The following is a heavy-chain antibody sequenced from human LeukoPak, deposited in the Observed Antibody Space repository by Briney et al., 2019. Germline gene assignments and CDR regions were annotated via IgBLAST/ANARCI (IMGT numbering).Heavy chain of an antibody. J-gene: IGHJ4*02. CDR1: GYTFTVYY. D-gene: IGHD5-12*01. Sequence: ASVTVSCTSSGYTFTVYYMHWVRQAPRQALGWMGWINPNSGGTNYAQKSQGWVTMTRDTSISRAYMELSRMRADDTAVDYCAREGGYGHFDYWGQGTLVTVSS. V-gene: IGHV1-2*04. CDR2: INPNSGGT. CDR3: AREGGYGHFDY.